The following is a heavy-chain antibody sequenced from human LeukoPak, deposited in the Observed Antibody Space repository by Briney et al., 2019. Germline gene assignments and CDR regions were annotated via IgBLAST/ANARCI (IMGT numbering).Heavy chain of an antibody. D-gene: IGHD3-10*01. CDR3: ARDRNYLAPSYYYYGMDV. CDR1: GFTLSSYS. CDR2: ISSSGSYI. V-gene: IGHV3-21*01. Sequence: GGSLRLSCAASGFTLSSYSMSWVRQAPGKGLEWVSSISSSGSYIYYGDSVKGRFIISRDNAKNLVYLQMNSLRAEDTAVYYCARDRNYLAPSYYYYGMDVWGQGTTVTVSS. J-gene: IGHJ6*02.